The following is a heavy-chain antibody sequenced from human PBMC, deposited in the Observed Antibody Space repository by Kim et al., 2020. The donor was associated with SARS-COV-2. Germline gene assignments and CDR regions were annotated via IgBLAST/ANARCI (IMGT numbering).Heavy chain of an antibody. CDR1: GGSFSGYY. J-gene: IGHJ4*02. CDR2: INHSGST. D-gene: IGHD3-22*01. Sequence: SETLSLTCAVYGGSFSGYYWSWIRQPPGKGLEWIGEINHSGSTNYNPSLKSRVTISVDTSKNQFSLKLSSVTAADTAVYYCARAKIVVVTEAFDYWGQGTLVTVSS. CDR3: ARAKIVVVTEAFDY. V-gene: IGHV4-34*01.